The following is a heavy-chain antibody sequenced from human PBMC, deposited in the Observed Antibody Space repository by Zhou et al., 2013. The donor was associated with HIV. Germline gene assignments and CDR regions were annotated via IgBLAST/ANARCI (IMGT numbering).Heavy chain of an antibody. CDR2: IVPSFGTT. CDR3: ARSATHGPRLRGFDV. CDR1: GDVFSNSA. J-gene: IGHJ4*02. Sequence: QVHLVQSGAEVRKPGSSVKVSCKTSGDVFSNSAFNWVRQAPGQGLEWMGTIVPSFGTTNYAQNFTGRVMMTADDPPNTASMELRNLTSDDTAIYYCARSATHGPRLRGFDVWGQGTLLTVSS. V-gene: IGHV1-69*15. D-gene: IGHD6-25*01.